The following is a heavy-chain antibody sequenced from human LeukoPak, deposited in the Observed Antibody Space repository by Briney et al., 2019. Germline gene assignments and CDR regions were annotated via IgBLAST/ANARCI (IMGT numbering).Heavy chain of an antibody. V-gene: IGHV3-23*01. CDR3: AKDQDSCDSSGYRRYNWIDP. D-gene: IGHD3-22*01. CDR1: GFTFSSYA. CDR2: ISGSGGST. J-gene: IGHJ5*02. Sequence: GGSLRLSCAASGFTFSSYAMSWVRQAPGKGLEWVSTISGSGGSTYYADSVKGRFTISRDNSKNTLYLQMNSLRAEDTAVYYCAKDQDSCDSSGYRRYNWIDPWGQGTLVTVSS.